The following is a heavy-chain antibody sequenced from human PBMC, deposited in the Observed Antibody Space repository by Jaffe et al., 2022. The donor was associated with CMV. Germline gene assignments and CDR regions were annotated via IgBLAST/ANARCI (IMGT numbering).Heavy chain of an antibody. CDR1: GGSISSSSYY. V-gene: IGHV4-39*01. Sequence: QLQLQESGPGLVKPSETLSLTCTVSGGSISSSSYYWGWIRQPPGKGLEWIGSIYYSGSTYYNPSLKSRVTISVDTSKNQFSLKLSSVTAADTAVYYCARVGGSIVGATLDYWGQGTLVTVSS. D-gene: IGHD1-26*01. CDR3: ARVGGSIVGATLDY. J-gene: IGHJ4*02. CDR2: IYYSGST.